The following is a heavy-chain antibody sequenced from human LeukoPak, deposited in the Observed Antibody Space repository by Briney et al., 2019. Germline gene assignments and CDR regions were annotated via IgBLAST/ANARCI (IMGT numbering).Heavy chain of an antibody. CDR1: GGSIRSYY. D-gene: IGHD2-15*01. J-gene: IGHJ4*02. CDR3: ARNSCPSGSCYENRGYFDY. Sequence: SETLSLTCTVSGGSIRSYYWSWIRQPPGKGLEWIGYIYYSGSTNYNPSLKSRVTISVDTSKNQFSLKLSSVTAADTAVYYCARNSCPSGSCYENRGYFDYWGQGTLVTVSS. V-gene: IGHV4-59*08. CDR2: IYYSGST.